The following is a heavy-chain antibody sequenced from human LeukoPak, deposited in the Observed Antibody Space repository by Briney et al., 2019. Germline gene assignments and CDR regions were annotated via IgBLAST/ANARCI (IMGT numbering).Heavy chain of an antibody. J-gene: IGHJ4*02. V-gene: IGHV3-7*01. D-gene: IGHD1-26*01. CDR1: GFTFSSSW. CDR3: ARDTMGATDY. CDR2: IKPDGSEK. Sequence: GGSLRLSCAASGFTFSSSWMSWVRQAPGKGLEWVANIKPDGSEKYYVDSVKGRFTITRDNAKNSLYLQMNSLRAEDTAVYFCARDTMGATDYWGQGTLVTVSS.